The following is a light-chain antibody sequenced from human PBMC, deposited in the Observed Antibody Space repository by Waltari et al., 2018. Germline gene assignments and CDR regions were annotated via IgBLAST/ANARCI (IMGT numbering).Light chain of an antibody. V-gene: IGKV1-39*01. CDR3: QQSYSNSRA. CDR1: HSISTY. CDR2: GAS. Sequence: IQMTPSPSSLSASVGDRVPITCRASHSISTYLNWYQQKVGKAPTLLIYGASTLQSGVPSRFSGDGSGTDFTLTISGLQAEDFATYYCQQSYSNSRAFGQGTKIEVK. J-gene: IGKJ1*01.